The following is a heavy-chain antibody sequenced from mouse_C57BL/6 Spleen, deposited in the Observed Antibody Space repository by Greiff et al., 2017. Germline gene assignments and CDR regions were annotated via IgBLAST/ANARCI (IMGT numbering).Heavy chain of an antibody. D-gene: IGHD2-5*01. CDR2: IRNKANGYTT. V-gene: IGHV7-3*01. J-gene: IGHJ4*01. CDR3: ARSSPNSNFYYYAMDY. Sequence: DVMLVESGGGLVQPGGSLSLSCAASGFTFTDYYMSWVRQPPGKALEWLGFIRNKANGYTTEYSASVKGRFTISRDNSQSILYLQMNALRAEDSATYYCARSSPNSNFYYYAMDYGGQGTSVTVSS. CDR1: GFTFTDYY.